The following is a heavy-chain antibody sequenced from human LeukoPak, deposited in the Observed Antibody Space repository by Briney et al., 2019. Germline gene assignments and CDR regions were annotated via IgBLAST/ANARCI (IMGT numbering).Heavy chain of an antibody. V-gene: IGHV4-59*01. CDR1: GGSISSYY. D-gene: IGHD3-10*01. CDR2: IYYSGST. J-gene: IGHJ3*02. CDR3: ARGSLLWFGDAFDI. Sequence: SETLSLTCTVSGGSISSYYWSWIRQPPGKGLEWIGYIYYSGSTNYNPSLKSRVTISVDTSKNQFSLKLSSVTAADTAVYYCARGSLLWFGDAFDIWGQGTRVTVSS.